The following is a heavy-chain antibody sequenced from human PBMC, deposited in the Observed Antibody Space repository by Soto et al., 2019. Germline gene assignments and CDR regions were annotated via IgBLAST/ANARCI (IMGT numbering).Heavy chain of an antibody. CDR2: IYHSGGA. V-gene: IGHV4-31*03. J-gene: IGHJ6*01. CDR1: GDSITSGGYY. D-gene: IGHD3-10*01. Sequence: QVQLQESGPGVVKPSQTMSLTCTVSGDSITSGGYYWSWLRQQPGKGLEWIGCIYHSGGASYNPSLRGRAAISIDTSKNQFFLRMNAVTAADPATYYCARDYYGAGSHYYYYGIEVWGQGTTVTVSS. CDR3: ARDYYGAGSHYYYYGIEV.